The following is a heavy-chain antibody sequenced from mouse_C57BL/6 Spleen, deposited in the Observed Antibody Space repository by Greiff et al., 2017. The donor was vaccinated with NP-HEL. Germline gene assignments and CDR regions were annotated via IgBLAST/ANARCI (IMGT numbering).Heavy chain of an antibody. CDR1: GYTFTSYW. J-gene: IGHJ4*01. CDR2: IDPSDSET. Sequence: QVQLQQPGAELVRPGSSVKLSCKASGYTFTSYWMHWVKQRPIQGLEWIGNIDPSDSETHYNQKFKDKATLTVDKSSSTAYMQLSSLTSEDSAVYYCARSGLKGGYYAMDYWGQGTSVTVSS. CDR3: ARSGLKGGYYAMDY. V-gene: IGHV1-52*01. D-gene: IGHD1-3*01.